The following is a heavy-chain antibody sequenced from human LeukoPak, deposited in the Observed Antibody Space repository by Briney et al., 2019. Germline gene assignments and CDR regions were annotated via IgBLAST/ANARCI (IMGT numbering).Heavy chain of an antibody. CDR2: ISGSGGST. CDR3: ARGWSPTDY. CDR1: GFTFSSYA. Sequence: PGGSLRLSCAASGFTFSSYAMSWVRQAPGKGLEWVSAISGSGGSTYYADSVKGRFTISRDNAKNSLYLQMNSLRAEDTAVYYCARGWSPTDYWGQGTLVTVSS. V-gene: IGHV3-23*01. J-gene: IGHJ4*02. D-gene: IGHD6-13*01.